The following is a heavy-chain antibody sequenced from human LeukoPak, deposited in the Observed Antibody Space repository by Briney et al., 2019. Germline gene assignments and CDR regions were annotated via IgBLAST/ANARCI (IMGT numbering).Heavy chain of an antibody. CDR2: IYSGGST. CDR1: GFTVSSNY. D-gene: IGHD3-10*01. V-gene: IGHV3-66*01. Sequence: GGSLRLSCAASGFTVSSNYMSWVRQAPGKGLEWVSVIYSGGSTYYADSVKGRFTISRDNSKNTLYLQMNSLRAEDTAVYYCARDVLLWFGEPQGDYWGQGTLVTVSS. J-gene: IGHJ4*02. CDR3: ARDVLLWFGEPQGDY.